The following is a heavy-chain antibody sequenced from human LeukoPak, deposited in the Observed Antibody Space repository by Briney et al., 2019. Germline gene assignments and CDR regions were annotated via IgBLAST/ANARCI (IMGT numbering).Heavy chain of an antibody. Sequence: SETLSLTCTVSGGSTSSHYCSWIRQPAGKGLEWIGRISTSGTTHYSPSLRSRVTMSVDTSKNQFSLKLNSVTAADTAVYYCARGVGDFGVVIDYWGQGTLVSVSS. D-gene: IGHD3-3*01. CDR1: GGSTSSHY. CDR3: ARGVGDFGVVIDY. V-gene: IGHV4-4*07. J-gene: IGHJ4*02. CDR2: ISTSGTT.